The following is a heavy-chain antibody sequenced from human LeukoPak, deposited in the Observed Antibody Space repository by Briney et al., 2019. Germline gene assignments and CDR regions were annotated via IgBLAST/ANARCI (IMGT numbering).Heavy chain of an antibody. CDR3: ARGPPIRVAGANADY. D-gene: IGHD4/OR15-4a*01. V-gene: IGHV1-2*02. Sequence: ASVKVSCKASGYTSTAYYMHWVRQAPGQGLEWMRWINPNSGGTNYAQNFQGRVTMTRDTSISTACMELSRLRSDDTAVYYCARGPPIRVAGANADYWGQGSLVTVYS. CDR2: INPNSGGT. CDR1: GYTSTAYY. J-gene: IGHJ4*02.